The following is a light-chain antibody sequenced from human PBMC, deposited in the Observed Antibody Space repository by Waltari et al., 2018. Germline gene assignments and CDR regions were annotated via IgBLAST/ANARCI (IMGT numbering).Light chain of an antibody. V-gene: IGLV2-8*01. CDR1: SSDFGLNNS. J-gene: IGLJ1*01. CDR2: ELS. Sequence: QSALTQPPSASGSPGPSVTISCTGTSSDFGLNNSVSWDQQHPGNAPKLIIYELSNRPSGVPDRFSGSKSGNTASLTVSGLQPEDEADYYCTSNAGTTGVFGSGTKVTVL. CDR3: TSNAGTTGV.